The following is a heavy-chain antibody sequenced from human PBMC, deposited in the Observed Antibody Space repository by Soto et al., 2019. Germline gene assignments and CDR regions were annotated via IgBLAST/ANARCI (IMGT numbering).Heavy chain of an antibody. V-gene: IGHV1-69*13. CDR1: GGTFSSYA. CDR2: IIPIFGTA. Sequence: SVKVSCKASGGTFSSYAISWVRQAPGQGLEWMGGIIPIFGTANYAQKFQGRVTITADESTSTAYMELSSLRSEDTAVYYCARGVYYYDSSGYYSKWAEYFQHWGQGTLVTVSS. D-gene: IGHD3-22*01. CDR3: ARGVYYYDSSGYYSKWAEYFQH. J-gene: IGHJ1*01.